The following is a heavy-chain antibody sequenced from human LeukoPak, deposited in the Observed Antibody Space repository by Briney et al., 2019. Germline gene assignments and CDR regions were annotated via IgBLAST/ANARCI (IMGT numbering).Heavy chain of an antibody. D-gene: IGHD4-17*01. V-gene: IGHV3-7*03. Sequence: GGSLRLSCAASGFTFSSYWMNWARQAPGKGLEWVASINHNGNVNYYVDSVKGRFTISRDNAKNSLYLQMNSLRAEDTALYYCAKTYGDYNRDYYYYGMDVWGQGTTVTVSS. CDR2: INHNGNVN. CDR3: AKTYGDYNRDYYYYGMDV. J-gene: IGHJ6*02. CDR1: GFTFSSYW.